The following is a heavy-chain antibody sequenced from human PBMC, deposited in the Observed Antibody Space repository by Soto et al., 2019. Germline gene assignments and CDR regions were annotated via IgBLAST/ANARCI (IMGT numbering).Heavy chain of an antibody. D-gene: IGHD6-13*01. CDR3: AKDYSSGWYALDC. J-gene: IGHJ4*02. Sequence: GGSLRLSCAASGFTFTTYVMSWVRQAPGKGLEWVSAISGGGESTYYADSVKGRFTISRDNSKDTLYLQMNSLRVEDTAVYYCAKDYSSGWYALDCWGQGTLVTVSS. V-gene: IGHV3-23*01. CDR2: ISGGGEST. CDR1: GFTFTTYV.